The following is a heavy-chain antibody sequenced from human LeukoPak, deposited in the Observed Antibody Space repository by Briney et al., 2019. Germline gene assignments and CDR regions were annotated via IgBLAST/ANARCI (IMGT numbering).Heavy chain of an antibody. CDR2: ISAYNGNT. CDR1: GYTFTSYG. CDR3: ARVGVRGVIGNWFDP. D-gene: IGHD3-10*01. V-gene: IGHV1-18*01. J-gene: IGHJ5*02. Sequence: ASVKVSRKASGYTFTSYGISWVRQAPGQGLEWMGWISAYNGNTNYAQKLQGRVTMTTDTSTSTAYMELRSLRSDDTAVYYCARVGVRGVIGNWFDPWGQGTLVTVSS.